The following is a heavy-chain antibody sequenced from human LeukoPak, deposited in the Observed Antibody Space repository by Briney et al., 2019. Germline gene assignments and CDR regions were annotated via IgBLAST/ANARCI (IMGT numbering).Heavy chain of an antibody. J-gene: IGHJ4*02. V-gene: IGHV4-34*01. CDR3: ASHKTHFYDTSGYFRHY. D-gene: IGHD3-22*01. Sequence: SETLSLTCAVYGGSFSGYYWGWIRQPPGKGLEWIGSIYYSGSTYYNPSLKSRVTISVDTSKNQFSLKLSSVTAADTAVYYCASHKTHFYDTSGYFRHYWGQGTLVTVSS. CDR2: IYYSGST. CDR1: GGSFSGYY.